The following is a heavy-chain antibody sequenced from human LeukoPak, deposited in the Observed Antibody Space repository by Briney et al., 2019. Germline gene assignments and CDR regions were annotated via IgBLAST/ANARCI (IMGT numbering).Heavy chain of an antibody. D-gene: IGHD1-7*01. V-gene: IGHV4-39*07. Sequence: PSETLSLTCTVSGGSISSSSYYWGWIRQPPGKGLEWIGSIYYSGSTYYNPSLKSRVTISVDTSKNQFSLKLSSVTAADTAVYYCARGRWYNWNYARNYFDYWGQGTLVTVSS. CDR2: IYYSGST. CDR1: GGSISSSSYY. CDR3: ARGRWYNWNYARNYFDY. J-gene: IGHJ4*02.